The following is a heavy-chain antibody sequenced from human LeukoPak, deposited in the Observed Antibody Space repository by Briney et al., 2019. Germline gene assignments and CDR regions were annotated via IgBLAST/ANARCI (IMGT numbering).Heavy chain of an antibody. D-gene: IGHD3-22*01. CDR1: GYTFTSYG. J-gene: IGHJ4*02. Sequence: GASVKVSCKASGYTFTSYGISWVRQAPGQGLEWMGWISAYNGNTNYAQKLQGRVTMTTDTSTSTAYMELRSLRSDDTAVYYCARDSYYDSSGSFDYWAREPWSPSPQ. CDR3: ARDSYYDSSGSFDY. V-gene: IGHV1-18*01. CDR2: ISAYNGNT.